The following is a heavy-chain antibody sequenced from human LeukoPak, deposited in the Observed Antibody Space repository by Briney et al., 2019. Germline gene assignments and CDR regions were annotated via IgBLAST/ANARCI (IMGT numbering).Heavy chain of an antibody. V-gene: IGHV1-18*01. CDR2: ISAYNGNT. Sequence: ASVTVSFKASGYTFTSYGISWVRQAPGQGLEWMGWISAYNGNTNYAQKLQGRVTMTTDTSTSTAYMELRSLRSDDTAVYYCARSLGDFWSGFASPLRNWFDPWGQGTLVTVSS. CDR1: GYTFTSYG. CDR3: ARSLGDFWSGFASPLRNWFDP. J-gene: IGHJ5*02. D-gene: IGHD3-3*01.